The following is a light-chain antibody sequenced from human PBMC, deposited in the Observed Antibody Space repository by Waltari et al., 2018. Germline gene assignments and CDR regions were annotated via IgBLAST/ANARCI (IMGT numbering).Light chain of an antibody. V-gene: IGKV1-5*03. CDR3: QQYKSYSYT. J-gene: IGKJ2*01. Sequence: DIQMTQSPSTLSASVGDRVTFTCRASQSVSDWLAWYQQRPEKAPKLLIYKASILERGVPSRFSCSGSGTEFTLTISSLQTDDFATYYCQQYKSYSYTFGQGTKLEIK. CDR2: KAS. CDR1: QSVSDW.